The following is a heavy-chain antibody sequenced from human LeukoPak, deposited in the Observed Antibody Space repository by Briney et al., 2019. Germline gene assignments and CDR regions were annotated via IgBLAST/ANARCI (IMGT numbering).Heavy chain of an antibody. CDR1: GYTFTGYY. Sequence: GASVKVSCKASGYTFTGYYMHWVRQAPGQGLEWMGWINPNSGGTNYAQKFQGRVTITRDTSASTAYMELSSLRSEDTAVYYCARGSGWWRYYYDSSGPALNDYWGQGTLVTVSS. D-gene: IGHD3-22*01. CDR2: INPNSGGT. V-gene: IGHV1-2*02. CDR3: ARGSGWWRYYYDSSGPALNDY. J-gene: IGHJ4*02.